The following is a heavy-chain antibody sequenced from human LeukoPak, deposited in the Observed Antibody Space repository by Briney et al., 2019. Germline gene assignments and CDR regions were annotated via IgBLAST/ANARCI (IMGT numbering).Heavy chain of an antibody. Sequence: PSETLSLTCAAYGGSFSGYYWSWIRQPPGKGLEWIGEINYSGSTNYNPSLKSRVTISVDTSRNQFSLKLSSVTAADTAVYYCARARPFFDYWGQGTLVTVSS. CDR3: ARARPFFDY. CDR2: INYSGST. V-gene: IGHV4-34*01. CDR1: GGSFSGYY. J-gene: IGHJ4*02.